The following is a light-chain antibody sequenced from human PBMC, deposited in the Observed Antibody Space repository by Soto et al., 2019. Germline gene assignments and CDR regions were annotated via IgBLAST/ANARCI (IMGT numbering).Light chain of an antibody. V-gene: IGKV1-39*01. J-gene: IGKJ2*01. CDR1: QSISSH. CDR2: VAS. CDR3: QQSDSTPYT. Sequence: IQMTQSPSSLSASVGDRVTITCRASQSISSHLNWYQQKPGTAPKLLIYVASSLQSGVPSRFTGSGSGTDFTLTISSLLPEDFAIYDCQQSDSTPYTFGQGTKLEIK.